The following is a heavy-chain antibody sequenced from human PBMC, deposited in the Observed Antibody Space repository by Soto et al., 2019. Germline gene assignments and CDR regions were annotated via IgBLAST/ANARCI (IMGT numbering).Heavy chain of an antibody. Sequence: ASVKVSCKASGYSFNSYYMHWVRQAPGQGPEWMGVINPSGASTSYAQKFQGRVTMTRDTSASTVYMELSSLRSEDTALYYCASDYNAYQRQHVFEIWSQETLITVSS. CDR1: GYSFNSYY. V-gene: IGHV1-46*02. CDR3: ASDYNAYQRQHVFEI. J-gene: IGHJ3*02. D-gene: IGHD3-10*01. CDR2: INPSGAST.